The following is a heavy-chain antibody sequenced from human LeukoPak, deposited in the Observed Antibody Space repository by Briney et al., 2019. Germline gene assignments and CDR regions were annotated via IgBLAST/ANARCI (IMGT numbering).Heavy chain of an antibody. V-gene: IGHV1-2*02. CDR3: ARGYSSGWFYYNYYGMDV. D-gene: IGHD6-19*01. J-gene: IGHJ6*02. CDR1: GYTFTCYY. CDR2: INPNSGGT. Sequence: ASVKVSCKASGYTFTCYYMHWVRQAPGQGLEWMGWINPNSGGTNYAQKFQGRVTMTRDTSISKAYMELSRLRSDDTAVYYCARGYSSGWFYYNYYGMDVWGQGTTVTVSS.